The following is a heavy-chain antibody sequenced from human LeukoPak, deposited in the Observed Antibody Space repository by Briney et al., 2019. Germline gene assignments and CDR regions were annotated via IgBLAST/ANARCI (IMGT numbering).Heavy chain of an antibody. CDR1: GYTFTGYY. CDR3: ARRLAVAHSFDI. Sequence: ASVKVSCKASGYTFTGYYMHWVRQAPGQGLEWMGWINPNSGGTNYAQKFQGRVTMTRDTSISTAYMELSRLRSDDTAVYYCARRLAVAHSFDIWGQGTMVTVSS. CDR2: INPNSGGT. V-gene: IGHV1-2*02. J-gene: IGHJ3*02. D-gene: IGHD6-19*01.